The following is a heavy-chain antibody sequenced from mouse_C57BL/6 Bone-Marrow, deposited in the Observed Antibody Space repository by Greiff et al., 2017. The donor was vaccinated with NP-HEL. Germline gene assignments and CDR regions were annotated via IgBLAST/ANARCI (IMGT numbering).Heavy chain of an antibody. CDR3: TGVKGNYAY. J-gene: IGHJ3*01. D-gene: IGHD2-1*01. CDR1: GFTFSNYW. CDR2: IRLKSDNYAT. V-gene: IGHV6-3*01. Sequence: EVQVVESGGGLVQPGGSMKLSCVASGFTFSNYWMNWVRQSPEKGLEWVAQIRLKSDNYATHYAESVTGRFTISRDDSKSSVYLQMNNLRAEDTGIYYCTGVKGNYAYWGQGTLVTVAA.